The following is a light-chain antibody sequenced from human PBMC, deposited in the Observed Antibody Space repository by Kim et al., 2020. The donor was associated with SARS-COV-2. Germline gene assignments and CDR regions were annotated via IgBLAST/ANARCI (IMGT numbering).Light chain of an antibody. CDR3: QQYKDSPYS. CDR1: RSVNDW. V-gene: IGKV1-5*01. Sequence: SASVGDRVVITWRTSRSVNDWLAWYQQKPGKGPNLLIFEASTLESGVPSRFRGGGSGTEFTLTITSLLPEDFATYYCQQYKDSPYSFGQGTKLEI. J-gene: IGKJ2*03. CDR2: EAS.